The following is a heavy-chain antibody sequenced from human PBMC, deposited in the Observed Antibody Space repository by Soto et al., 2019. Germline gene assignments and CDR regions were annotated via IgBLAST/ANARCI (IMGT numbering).Heavy chain of an antibody. CDR2: IYYSGST. J-gene: IGHJ4*02. Sequence: QVQLQESGPGLVKPSETLSLTCTVSGGSISSYYWSWIRQPPGKGLEWIGYIYYSGSTNYNPSLKSRVTISVYTSKNQFSLKLSSVTAADTAVYYCARRWGYAIDYWGQGTLVTVSS. V-gene: IGHV4-59*08. CDR3: ARRWGYAIDY. D-gene: IGHD2-8*01. CDR1: GGSISSYY.